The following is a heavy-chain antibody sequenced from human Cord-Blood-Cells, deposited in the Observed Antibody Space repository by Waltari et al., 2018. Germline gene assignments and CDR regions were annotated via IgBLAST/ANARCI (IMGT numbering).Heavy chain of an antibody. CDR1: GGTFSSYA. V-gene: IGHV1-69*01. D-gene: IGHD6-6*01. Sequence: QVQLVQSGAEVKKPGSSVKVSCKASGGTFSSYAISWGRQARGQGLAWRGGIIPIFERGRDAQEFQGRRTITADESTSTAYMELSSLRSEDAAVYYCARGVARRCDYYYGMDVCGQGATVTVS. J-gene: IGHJ6*01. CDR2: IIPIFERG. CDR3: ARGVARRCDYYYGMDV.